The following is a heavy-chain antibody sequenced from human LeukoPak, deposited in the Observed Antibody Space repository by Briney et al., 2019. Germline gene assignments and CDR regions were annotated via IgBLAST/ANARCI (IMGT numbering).Heavy chain of an antibody. CDR1: GFTFSSYE. CDR3: ARGPHYGSGSYNH. J-gene: IGHJ5*02. Sequence: PGGSLRLSCAASGFTFSSYEMNWVRQAPGKGLEWVSSISSSSSYIYYADSVKGRFTISRDNAKNSLYLQMNSLRAEDTAVYYCARGPHYGSGSYNHWGQGTLVTVSS. CDR2: ISSSSSYI. D-gene: IGHD3-10*01. V-gene: IGHV3-21*01.